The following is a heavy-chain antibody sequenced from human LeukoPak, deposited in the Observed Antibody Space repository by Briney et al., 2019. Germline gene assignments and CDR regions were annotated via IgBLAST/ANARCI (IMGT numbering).Heavy chain of an antibody. CDR3: AMVGAATAYDSYYGMDV. CDR2: INSSSSTI. Sequence: PAGSLRLSCAASGFTFSSYNMNWIRQAPGKGLEWVSSINSSSSTIYYADSVKGRFTISRDNAKNSLYLQMNSLRAEDTAVYYCAMVGAATAYDSYYGMDVWGQGTTVTVSS. D-gene: IGHD2-15*01. V-gene: IGHV3-21*01. CDR1: GFTFSSYN. J-gene: IGHJ6*02.